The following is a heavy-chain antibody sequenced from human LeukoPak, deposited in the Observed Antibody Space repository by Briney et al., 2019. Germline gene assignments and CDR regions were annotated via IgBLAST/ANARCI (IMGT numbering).Heavy chain of an antibody. CDR3: AKDRPNYHESNGHYYRRNGDY. CDR2: ISSSGDIT. V-gene: IGHV3-23*01. CDR1: GFTFHNYA. Sequence: GGSLRLSCAASGFTFHNYAMSWVRQAPGKGLEWVSAISSSGDITFYADSGKGRFTISRDNSRYTLYLQMNSLRAEDAAMYYCAKDRPNYHESNGHYYRRNGDYWGQGTLVTVSS. D-gene: IGHD3-22*01. J-gene: IGHJ4*02.